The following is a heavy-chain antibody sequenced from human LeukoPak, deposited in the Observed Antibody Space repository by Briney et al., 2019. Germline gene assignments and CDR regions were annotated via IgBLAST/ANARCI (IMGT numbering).Heavy chain of an antibody. D-gene: IGHD4-17*01. CDR3: ARSEPFYGDYDY. V-gene: IGHV3-30-3*01. J-gene: IGHJ4*02. CDR1: GFTFSSYA. CDR2: ISYDGSNK. Sequence: PGRSLRLSCAASGFTFSSYAMHWVRQAPGKGLEWVAVISYDGSNKYYADSVKGRFTISRDNSKNTLYLQMNSLRAEDTAVYYCARSEPFYGDYDYWGQGTLVTVSS.